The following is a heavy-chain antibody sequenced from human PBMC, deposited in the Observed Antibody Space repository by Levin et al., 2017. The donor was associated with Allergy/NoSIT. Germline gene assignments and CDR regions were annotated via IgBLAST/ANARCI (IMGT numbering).Heavy chain of an antibody. D-gene: IGHD3-22*01. Sequence: PSETLSLTCAVSGGSISSSNWWSWVRQPPGTGLEWIGEIYHSGSTNYNPSLKSRVTISVDKSKNQFSLKLSSVTAADTAVYYCARVAAYYYDSSGHSDVWGQGTLVTVSS. CDR1: GGSISSSNW. J-gene: IGHJ4*02. CDR2: IYHSGST. V-gene: IGHV4-4*02. CDR3: ARVAAYYYDSSGHSDV.